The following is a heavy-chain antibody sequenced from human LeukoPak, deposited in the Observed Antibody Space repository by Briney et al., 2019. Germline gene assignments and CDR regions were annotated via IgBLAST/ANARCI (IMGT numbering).Heavy chain of an antibody. V-gene: IGHV1-69*05. D-gene: IGHD6-6*01. J-gene: IGHJ6*03. Sequence: ASVKVSCKASGGTFSSYAISWVRQAPGQGLEWMGGIIPIFGTANYAQKFQGRVTITTDESTSTAYMELSSLRSEDMAVYYCAREGSSSSFPYYYYMDVWGKGTTVTVSS. CDR3: AREGSSSSFPYYYYMDV. CDR2: IIPIFGTA. CDR1: GGTFSSYA.